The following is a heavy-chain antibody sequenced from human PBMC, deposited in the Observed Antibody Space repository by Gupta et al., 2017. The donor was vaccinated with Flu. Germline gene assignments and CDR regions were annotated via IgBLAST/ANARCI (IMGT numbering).Heavy chain of an antibody. V-gene: IGHV3-7*01. CDR1: GFTFRSYW. J-gene: IGHJ4*02. CDR3: ARRYFDY. Sequence: EVQLVESGGGLVQPGGSLRLSCAASGFTFRSYWMSWGRQAPGKGLEWVANIKQDGSEKYYVDSVKGRFTISRDNAKNSLYLQMNSLRVEDTAVDYCARRYFDYWGQGTLVTVSS. CDR2: IKQDGSEK.